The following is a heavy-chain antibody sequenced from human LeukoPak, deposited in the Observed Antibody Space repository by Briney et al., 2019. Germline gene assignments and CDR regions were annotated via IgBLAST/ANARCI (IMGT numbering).Heavy chain of an antibody. CDR2: ISPYDGDT. CDR1: GYTFAIYG. Sequence: ASVKVSCKASGYTFAIYGISWVRQAPGQGLEWMAWISPYDGDTNYAQNFEGRVTMTTETSTSTAYMELRSLRSDDTAIYYCARDYCTRGGDCYKEDLFDPWGQGTLVTVS. V-gene: IGHV1-18*01. J-gene: IGHJ5*02. CDR3: ARDYCTRGGDCYKEDLFDP. D-gene: IGHD2-21*02.